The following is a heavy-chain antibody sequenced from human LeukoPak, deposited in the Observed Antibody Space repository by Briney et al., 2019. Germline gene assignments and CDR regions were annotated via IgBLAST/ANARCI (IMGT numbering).Heavy chain of an antibody. J-gene: IGHJ6*02. CDR1: GFTFSSYA. CDR2: ISYDGSNK. V-gene: IGHV3-30-3*01. D-gene: IGHD6-25*01. CDR3: AREERVYYYYYGMDV. Sequence: GGSLRLSCAASGFTFSSYAMHWVRQAPGKGLEWVAVISYDGSNKYYADSVKGRFTISRDNSKNTLYLQMSSLRAEDTAVYYCAREERVYYYYYGMDVWGQGTTVTVSS.